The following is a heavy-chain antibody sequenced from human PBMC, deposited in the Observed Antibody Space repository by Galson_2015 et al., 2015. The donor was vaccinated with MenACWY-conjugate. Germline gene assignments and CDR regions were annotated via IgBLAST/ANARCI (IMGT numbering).Heavy chain of an antibody. CDR1: GFTFSSYG. CDR3: AKESPETGYSSGWTRFQSYYYYYMDV. CDR2: IRYDGSNK. J-gene: IGHJ6*03. D-gene: IGHD6-19*01. V-gene: IGHV3-30*02. Sequence: SLRLSCAASGFTFSSYGMHWVRQAPGKGLEWVAFIRYDGSNKYYADSVKGRFTISRDNSKNTLYLQMNSLRAEDTAVYYCAKESPETGYSSGWTRFQSYYYYYMDVWGKGTTVTVSS.